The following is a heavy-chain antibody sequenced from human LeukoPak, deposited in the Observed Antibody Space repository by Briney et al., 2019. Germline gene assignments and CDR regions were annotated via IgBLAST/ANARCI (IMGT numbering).Heavy chain of an antibody. CDR2: ISGGST. Sequence: GGSLRFSCAVSGFIVSSNEMNWVRQAPGKGLEWVSVISGGSTYYADSTKGRFTISRDNAKNSLYLQMNSLRAEDTAVYYCARDSFEAGGFDYWGQGTLVTVSS. CDR1: GFIVSSNE. J-gene: IGHJ4*02. V-gene: IGHV3-38-3*01. D-gene: IGHD1-26*01. CDR3: ARDSFEAGGFDY.